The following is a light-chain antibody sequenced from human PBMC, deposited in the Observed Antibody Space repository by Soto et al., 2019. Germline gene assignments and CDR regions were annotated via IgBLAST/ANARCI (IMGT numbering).Light chain of an antibody. CDR2: KAS. J-gene: IGKJ1*01. CDR3: QPYNSDSRT. Sequence: DIQMTQSPSTLSASVGDRVTITCRASQSISTYLAWYRHKPGEAPKLLIYKASTLERGVPSRFSGSGSGTDFTLTISSLQPDDFVTYYCQPYNSDSRTFGQGTKVEAK. V-gene: IGKV1-5*03. CDR1: QSISTY.